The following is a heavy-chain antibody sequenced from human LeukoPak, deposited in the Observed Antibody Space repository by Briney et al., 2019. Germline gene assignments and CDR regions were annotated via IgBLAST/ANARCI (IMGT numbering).Heavy chain of an antibody. CDR1: GFTFSTYA. D-gene: IGHD6-19*01. J-gene: IGHJ4*02. V-gene: IGHV3-23*01. CDR3: AKDVSIAVAGHFDY. CDR2: IGDAGGTT. Sequence: GGSLRLSCTASGFTFSTYAMSWVRQAPGKGLEWVSAIGDAGGTTYYADSAKARFTISRDNSKNTLYLEMKSLRAEDTAVYYCAKDVSIAVAGHFDYWGQGTLVTVSS.